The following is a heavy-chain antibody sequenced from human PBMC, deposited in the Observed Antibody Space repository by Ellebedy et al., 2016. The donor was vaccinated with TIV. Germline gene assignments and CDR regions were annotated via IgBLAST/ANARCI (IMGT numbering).Heavy chain of an antibody. J-gene: IGHJ4*02. CDR1: GFSFSDFY. CDR2: ISKTSSFT. D-gene: IGHD1-26*01. Sequence: GESLKISCVASGFSFSDFYMSWIRQAPGKGLEWVSHISKTSSFTNYADSVKGRFTVSRDNAKNSLYLEVNSLRAGDTAVNYCARSEGAHQGKYAYWGQGTLVTVSS. V-gene: IGHV3-11*03. CDR3: ARSEGAHQGKYAY.